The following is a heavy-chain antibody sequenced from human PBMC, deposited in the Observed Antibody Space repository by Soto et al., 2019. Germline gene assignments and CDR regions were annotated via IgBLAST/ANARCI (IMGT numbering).Heavy chain of an antibody. Sequence: GGSLRLSCAASGFTVSSNYMSWVRQAPGKGLEWVAVISYDGSKKYFADSVKGRFTISRDNSKTTLYLEMDSLRAEDTAVYYCAKGGGDSLRYGMDVWGQGTTVAVSS. CDR3: AKGGGDSLRYGMDV. CDR1: GFTVSSNY. J-gene: IGHJ6*02. V-gene: IGHV3-30-3*01. D-gene: IGHD2-21*02. CDR2: ISYDGSKK.